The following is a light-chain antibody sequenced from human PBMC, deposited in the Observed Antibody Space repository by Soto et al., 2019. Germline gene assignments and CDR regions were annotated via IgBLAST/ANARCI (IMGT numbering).Light chain of an antibody. CDR2: AAS. Sequence: DIQMTQYPSSLSASVGDRVTITCRASQGISNFLDWYQQKPGKVPKLLISAASTLQSGVPSRFSGRGSGKDFTFTITSLQPEDVATYYCQKYSSVITFGQGTRLEI. CDR1: QGISNF. J-gene: IGKJ5*01. CDR3: QKYSSVIT. V-gene: IGKV1-27*01.